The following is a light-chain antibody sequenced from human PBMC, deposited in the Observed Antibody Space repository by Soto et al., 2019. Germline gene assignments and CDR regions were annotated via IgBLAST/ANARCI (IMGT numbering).Light chain of an antibody. CDR2: GAS. V-gene: IGKV3-20*01. CDR3: QQYGSSGT. Sequence: IVLLQYPGTLSLSPGERATLSCRASQSVSNNYLAWYQQKPGQAPRLLIYGASNRATGIPDRFSGSGSVTDFTRTISRLEPEDFAVDYCQQYGSSGTFGQRAK. CDR1: QSVSNNY. J-gene: IGKJ2*02.